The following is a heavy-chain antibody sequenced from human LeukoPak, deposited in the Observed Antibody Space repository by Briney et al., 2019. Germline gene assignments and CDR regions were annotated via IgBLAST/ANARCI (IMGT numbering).Heavy chain of an antibody. V-gene: IGHV4-61*02. CDR3: ARMVAIAADGGKWFDP. Sequence: KPSATLSLTCTVSGGSISSGSYYWSWIRQSAGKGLEWIGRIYLSGTTNYNPSLTSRVTISADRAKNQFSLKLTSVTAADTAVYFCARMVAIAADGGKWFDPWGQGTLVTVSS. CDR1: GGSISSGSYY. D-gene: IGHD2-15*01. J-gene: IGHJ5*02. CDR2: IYLSGTT.